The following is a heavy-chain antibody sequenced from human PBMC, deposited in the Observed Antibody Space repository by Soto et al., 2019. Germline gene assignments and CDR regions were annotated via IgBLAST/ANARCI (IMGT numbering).Heavy chain of an antibody. CDR1: GFTFVSYS. CDR3: ARDLSLILYYDFWSGYYTGREYYYGMDV. CDR2: ISSSSSTI. V-gene: IGHV3-48*02. D-gene: IGHD3-3*01. J-gene: IGHJ6*02. Sequence: GGSLRLSCAASGFTFVSYSMNWVRQAPGKGLEWVSYISSSSSTIYYADSVKGRFTISRDNAKNSLYLQMNSLRDEDTAVYYCARDLSLILYYDFWSGYYTGREYYYGMDVWGQGTTVTVSS.